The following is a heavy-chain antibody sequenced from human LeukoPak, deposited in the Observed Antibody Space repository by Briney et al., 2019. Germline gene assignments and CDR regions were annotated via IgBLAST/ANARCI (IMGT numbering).Heavy chain of an antibody. Sequence: GGSLRLSCAASGFTFSSYSMNWVRQAPGEGLEWVSVIYSGGTSYYADSVKGRFTISRDNSKNTVYLQMNSLRAEDTAIYYCAKGFYGVCDNWGQGTLVTVSS. D-gene: IGHD4-17*01. CDR1: GFTFSSYS. CDR3: AKGFYGVCDN. J-gene: IGHJ4*02. V-gene: IGHV3-53*01. CDR2: IYSGGTS.